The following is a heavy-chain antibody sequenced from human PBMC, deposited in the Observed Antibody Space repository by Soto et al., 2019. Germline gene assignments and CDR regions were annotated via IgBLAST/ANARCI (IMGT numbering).Heavy chain of an antibody. J-gene: IGHJ6*04. CDR2: IRSSGSTI. V-gene: IGHV3-48*03. CDR3: GRYAGGADYYCGMNV. Sequence: WGSLRLSCAASGFTFSSFEMNWVRQAPGTGLEWVSYIRSSGSTIYYAASVKGRFTISRDNAKNSLYLQMNSLRAEDTAVYYCGRYAGGADYYCGMNVWGKGTTITSP. CDR1: GFTFSSFE. D-gene: IGHD3-16*01.